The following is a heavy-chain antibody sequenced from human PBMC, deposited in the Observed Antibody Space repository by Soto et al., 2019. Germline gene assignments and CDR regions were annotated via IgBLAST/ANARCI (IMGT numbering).Heavy chain of an antibody. D-gene: IGHD3-22*01. V-gene: IGHV1-69*13. CDR3: ARESGLGYYDTPLMN. Sequence: ASVKVSCKASGGTFSSYAISWVRQAPGQGLEWMGGIIPIFGTANYAQKFQGRVTITADESTSTAYMELSSLRSEDTAVYYCARESGLGYYDTPLMNWGQGTLVTVSS. CDR1: GGTFSSYA. CDR2: IIPIFGTA. J-gene: IGHJ4*02.